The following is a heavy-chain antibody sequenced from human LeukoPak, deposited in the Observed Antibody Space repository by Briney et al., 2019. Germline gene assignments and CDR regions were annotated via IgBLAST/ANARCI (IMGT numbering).Heavy chain of an antibody. J-gene: IGHJ4*02. V-gene: IGHV4-39*01. D-gene: IGHD4-17*01. Sequence: SETLSLTCTVSGGSISSSSYYWGWIRQPPGKGLERIGSIYYSGTTYYNPSLKSRVTISEDTSKNQFSLKLSSVTAADTAVYYCARSRYGDYGFCPYYWGQGTLVTVSS. CDR3: ARSRYGDYGFCPYY. CDR1: GGSISSSSYY. CDR2: IYYSGTT.